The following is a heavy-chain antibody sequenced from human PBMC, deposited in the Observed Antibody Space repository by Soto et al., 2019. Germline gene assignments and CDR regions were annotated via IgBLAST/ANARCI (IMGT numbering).Heavy chain of an antibody. CDR1: GYTFNTYG. CDR2: INPYNGNT. J-gene: IGHJ4*02. D-gene: IGHD7-27*01. CDR3: VRDLNWGFDY. Sequence: ASVKVSCKASGYTFNTYGITWVRQAPGQGLEWMGWINPYNGNTKFAQKLQDRVTMTTATSTSTAYMELASLRDDDTAIYYCVRDLNWGFDYWGQGSLVTVSS. V-gene: IGHV1-18*01.